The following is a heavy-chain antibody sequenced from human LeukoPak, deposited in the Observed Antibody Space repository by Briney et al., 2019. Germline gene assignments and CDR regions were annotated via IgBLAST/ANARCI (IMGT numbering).Heavy chain of an antibody. Sequence: GGSLRLSCAASGFTVSTNYMSWVRQAPGKGLEWLSVIYSRDYTYYADSVKGRFTISRDNSKNTLYLQMNSLRADDTAVYYCARGEGLFDYWGQGTLVTVSS. J-gene: IGHJ4*02. CDR3: ARGEGLFDY. CDR2: IYSRDYT. V-gene: IGHV3-53*01. CDR1: GFTVSTNY.